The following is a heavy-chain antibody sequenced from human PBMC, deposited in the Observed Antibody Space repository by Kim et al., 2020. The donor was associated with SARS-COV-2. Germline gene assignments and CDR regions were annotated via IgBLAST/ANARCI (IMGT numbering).Heavy chain of an antibody. D-gene: IGHD2-8*01. CDR2: ISYDVYNQ. V-gene: IGHV3-30*18. J-gene: IGHJ4*02. Sequence: GGSLRLSCAASGFTFTNYGIHWVRQAPGNILDLFAVISYDVYNQYYSDSVRGRFTISRDTSRSTVYLQMNSLRGEDTAVYYCAKDPMVGHTVPKRPAYWGQGTLVRVS. CDR1: GFTFTNYG. CDR3: AKDPMVGHTVPKRPAY.